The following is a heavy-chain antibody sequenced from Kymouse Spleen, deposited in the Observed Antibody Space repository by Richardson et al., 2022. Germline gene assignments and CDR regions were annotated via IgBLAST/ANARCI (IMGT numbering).Heavy chain of an antibody. J-gene: IGHJ4*02. CDR1: GGSISSSSYY. D-gene: IGHD6-13*01. CDR3: ARPSIAAAGLHFDY. V-gene: IGHV4-39*01. Sequence: QLQLQESGPGLVKPSETLSLTCTVSGGSISSSSYYWGWIRQPPGKGLEWIGSIYYSGSTYYNPSLKSRVTISVDTSKNQFSLKLSSVTAADTAVYYCARPSIAAAGLHFDYWGQGTLVTVSS. CDR2: IYYSGST.